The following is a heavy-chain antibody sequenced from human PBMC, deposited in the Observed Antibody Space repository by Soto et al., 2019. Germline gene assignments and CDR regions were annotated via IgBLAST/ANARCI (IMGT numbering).Heavy chain of an antibody. D-gene: IGHD6-6*01. CDR2: IFHSGIS. CDR1: GGSITTVGYS. V-gene: IGHV4-30-2*01. J-gene: IGHJ4*02. CDR3: ARRISARTYYFDY. Sequence: QLQLQESSSGLVKPSQTLSLTCAVSGGSITTVGYSWSWIRQPPGKGLEWIGYIFHSGISYSNPSLKGRVTMSVDGSKNRFSLRLSSVTAADTAVYYCARRISARTYYFDYWGQGTLVTVSS.